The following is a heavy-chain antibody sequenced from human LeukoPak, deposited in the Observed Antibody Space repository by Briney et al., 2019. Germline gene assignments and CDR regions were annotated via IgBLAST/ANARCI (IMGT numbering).Heavy chain of an antibody. V-gene: IGHV3-23*01. D-gene: IGHD2-8*01. CDR2: TNSGGTST. CDR1: GFPFSDFS. CDR3: AKQSYARSLGE. Sequence: GGSLRLSCATSGFPFSDFSMTWVRQAPGKGLEWVSTTNSGGTSTYYAESVKGRFAISRDNSKNALYLQMSSLRVEDTAIYYCAKQSYARSLGEGGPGTLVTVSS. J-gene: IGHJ4*02.